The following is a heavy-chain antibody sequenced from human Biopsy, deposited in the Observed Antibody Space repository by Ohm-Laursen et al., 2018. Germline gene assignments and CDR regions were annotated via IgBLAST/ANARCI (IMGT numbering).Heavy chain of an antibody. D-gene: IGHD2/OR15-2a*01. CDR3: ARVFCTSTTCYGLLDN. Sequence: ASVKVSCDASGYTFTSYDISWVRQAPGQGLEWMGWISPYNDKTSYPPKLQDRVTMTADTSTNTAHMELRSLRSDDTAVYYCARVFCTSTTCYGLLDNWGQGTVVTVSS. J-gene: IGHJ4*02. V-gene: IGHV1-18*01. CDR2: ISPYNDKT. CDR1: GYTFTSYD.